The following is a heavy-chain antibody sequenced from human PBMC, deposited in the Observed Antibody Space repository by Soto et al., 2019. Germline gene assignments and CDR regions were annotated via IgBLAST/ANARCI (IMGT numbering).Heavy chain of an antibody. CDR3: ARGTVSGYSSGWPFGDWLDP. J-gene: IGHJ5*02. CDR2: TYYRSKWYN. V-gene: IGHV6-1*01. D-gene: IGHD6-19*01. CDR1: GDSVSSNSAA. Sequence: SQTLSLTCAISGDSVSSNSAAWNWIRQSPSRGLEWLGRTYYRSKWYNDYAVSVKSRITINPDTSKNQFSLQLNSVTPEDTAVYYCARGTVSGYSSGWPFGDWLDPWGQGTLVTVSS.